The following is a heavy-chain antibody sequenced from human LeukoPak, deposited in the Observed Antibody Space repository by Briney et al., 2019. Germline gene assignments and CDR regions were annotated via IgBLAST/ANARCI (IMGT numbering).Heavy chain of an antibody. Sequence: RSGGSLRLSCAASGFTFSNYAMSWVRQAPGKGLEWVSAFSGSGGSTYYAGSVKGRFTISRDNSKNTLYLQMNSLRADDTAVYYCAKHWGGGAAGIAYWGQGTLVTVSS. CDR1: GFTFSNYA. CDR3: AKHWGGGAAGIAY. D-gene: IGHD6-13*01. CDR2: FSGSGGST. V-gene: IGHV3-23*01. J-gene: IGHJ4*02.